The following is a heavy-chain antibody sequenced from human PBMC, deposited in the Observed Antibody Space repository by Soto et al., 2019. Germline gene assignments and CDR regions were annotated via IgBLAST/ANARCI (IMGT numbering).Heavy chain of an antibody. CDR3: ARTRGGYADYYYYYMDG. V-gene: IGHV4-39*01. CDR1: GGSISSSSYY. Sequence: SETLSLTCTVSGGSISSSSYYWGWIRQPPGKGLEWIGSIYYSGSTYYNPSLKSRVTISVDTSKNQFSLKLSSVTAADTAVYYCARTRGGYADYYYYYMDGWGKGTTVTVSS. D-gene: IGHD5-12*01. CDR2: IYYSGST. J-gene: IGHJ6*03.